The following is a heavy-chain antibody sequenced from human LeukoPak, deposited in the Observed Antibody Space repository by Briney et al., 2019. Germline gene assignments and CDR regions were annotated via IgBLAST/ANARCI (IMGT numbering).Heavy chain of an antibody. Sequence: SKTLSLTCTVSGGSISSSSYYWGWIRQPPGKGLEWIGSIYYSGSTYYNPSLKSRVTISVDTSKNQFSLKLSSVTAADTAVYYCARGSIVATGLSVYFDYWGQGTLVTVSS. CDR3: ARGSIVATGLSVYFDY. CDR1: GGSISSSSYY. CDR2: IYYSGST. D-gene: IGHD5-12*01. J-gene: IGHJ4*02. V-gene: IGHV4-39*07.